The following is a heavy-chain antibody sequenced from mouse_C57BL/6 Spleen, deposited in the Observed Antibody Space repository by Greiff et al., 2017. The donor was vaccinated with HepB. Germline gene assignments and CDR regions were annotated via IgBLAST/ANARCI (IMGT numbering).Heavy chain of an antibody. CDR2: IYPGDGDT. D-gene: IGHD1-1*01. J-gene: IGHJ1*03. V-gene: IGHV1-82*01. CDR1: GYAFSSSW. CDR3: ARERDYYGSLWYFDV. Sequence: QVQLQQSGPELVKPGASVKISCKASGYAFSSSWMNWVKQRPGKGLEWIGRIYPGDGDTNYNGKFKGKATLTADKSSSTAYMQLSSLTSEDSAVYFCARERDYYGSLWYFDVWGTGTTVTVSS.